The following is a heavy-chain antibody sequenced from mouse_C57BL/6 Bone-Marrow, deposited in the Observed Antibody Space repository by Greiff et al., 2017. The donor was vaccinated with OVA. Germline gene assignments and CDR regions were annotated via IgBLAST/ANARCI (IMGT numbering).Heavy chain of an antibody. Sequence: VQLQQSGPELVKPGASVKISCKASGYSFTGYYMNWVKQSPEKSLEWIGEINPSTGGTTYNQKFKAKATLTVDKSSSTAYMQLKSLTSEDSAVYYCARDGYYGGDYWGQGTTLTVSS. CDR1: GYSFTGYY. CDR2: INPSTGGT. D-gene: IGHD2-3*01. CDR3: ARDGYYGGDY. J-gene: IGHJ2*01. V-gene: IGHV1-42*01.